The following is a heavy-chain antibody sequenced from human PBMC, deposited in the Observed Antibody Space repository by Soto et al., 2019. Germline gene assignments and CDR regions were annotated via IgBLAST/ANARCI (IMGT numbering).Heavy chain of an antibody. V-gene: IGHV1-18*04. J-gene: IGHJ4*02. D-gene: IGHD2-2*01. Sequence: QVHLVQSGAEVKKPGASVKVSCKASGYAFISHGISWVRQAPGQGLEWIGWISTYKNDTTSAPRLQGRITMTTDTYTNPAYMELRSLTSDDTAVYYCVRDERDSCRGDSCFYVDSWGQGTLVTVSS. CDR3: VRDERDSCRGDSCFYVDS. CDR2: ISTYKNDT. CDR1: GYAFISHG.